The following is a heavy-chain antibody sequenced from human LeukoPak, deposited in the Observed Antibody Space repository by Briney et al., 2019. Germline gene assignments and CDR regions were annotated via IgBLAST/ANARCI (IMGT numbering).Heavy chain of an antibody. J-gene: IGHJ6*03. CDR1: GGSISSYY. CDR3: ARGRMIVVASYYYYYMDV. V-gene: IGHV4-59*01. Sequence: PSETLSLTCTVSGGSISSYYWSWIRQPPGKGLEWIGYIYYSGSTNYNPSLESRVTISVDTSKNQFSLKLSSVTAADTAVYYCARGRMIVVASYYYYYMDVGGKGTTVTISS. CDR2: IYYSGST. D-gene: IGHD3-22*01.